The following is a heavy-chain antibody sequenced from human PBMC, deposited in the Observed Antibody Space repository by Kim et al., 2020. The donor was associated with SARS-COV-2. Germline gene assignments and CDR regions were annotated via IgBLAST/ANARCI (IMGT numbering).Heavy chain of an antibody. CDR3: AAADDVVPDLDY. V-gene: IGHV3-23*01. CDR2: ISGSGGST. J-gene: IGHJ4*02. Sequence: GGSLRLSCAASGFTFSSYAMSWVRQAPGKGLEWVSAISGSGGSTYYADSVKGRFTISRDNSKNTLYLQMNSLRAEDTAVYYCAAADDVVPDLDYWGQGTLVTVSS. D-gene: IGHD2-21*01. CDR1: GFTFSSYA.